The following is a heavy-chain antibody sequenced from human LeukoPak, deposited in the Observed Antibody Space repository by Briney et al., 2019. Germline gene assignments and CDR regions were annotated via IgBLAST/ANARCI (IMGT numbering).Heavy chain of an antibody. CDR2: INPSGGST. CDR3: ARDPLHRHPGY. V-gene: IGHV1-46*01. J-gene: IGHJ4*02. Sequence: GASVKLSCKASGYTFTGYYMHWVRQAPGQGLEWMGIINPSGGSTSYAQKFQGRVTMTRDTSTSTVYMELSSLRSEDTAVYYCARDPLHRHPGYWGQGTLVTVSS. CDR1: GYTFTGYY.